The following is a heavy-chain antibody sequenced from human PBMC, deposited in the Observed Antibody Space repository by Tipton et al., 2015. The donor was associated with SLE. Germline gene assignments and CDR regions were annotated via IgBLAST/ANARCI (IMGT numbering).Heavy chain of an antibody. CDR3: ARGVGMDV. V-gene: IGHV4-38-2*01. CDR1: DYSISSGYY. CDR2: IYHSGST. Sequence: LRLSCAVSDYSISSGYYWGWIRQPPGKGLEWIGSIYHSGSTYYNPSLKSRVTISVDTSKNQFSLKVGSVTAGDTAVYYCARGVGMDVWGEGTTVTVSS. D-gene: IGHD2-8*01. J-gene: IGHJ6*04.